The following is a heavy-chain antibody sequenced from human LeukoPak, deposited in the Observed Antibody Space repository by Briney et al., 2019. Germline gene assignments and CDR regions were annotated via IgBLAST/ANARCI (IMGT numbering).Heavy chain of an antibody. J-gene: IGHJ6*03. Sequence: GGTLRLSCAASGFTFSSHGMNWVRQAPGKGLEWVSGISPSGGITYYTDSVKGRFTISRDNSKNTLYLQMNSLRAEDTAVYYCARGYSSSWYEDYYYYYYMDVWGKGTTVTVSS. CDR3: ARGYSSSWYEDYYYYYYMDV. D-gene: IGHD6-13*01. CDR1: GFTFSSHG. V-gene: IGHV3-23*01. CDR2: ISPSGGIT.